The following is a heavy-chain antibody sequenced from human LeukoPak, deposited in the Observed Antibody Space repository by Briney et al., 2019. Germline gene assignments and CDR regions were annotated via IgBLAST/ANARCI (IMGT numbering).Heavy chain of an antibody. V-gene: IGHV3-23*01. CDR2: ISGSGGST. D-gene: IGHD6-13*01. CDR1: GFTVSSNY. Sequence: QSGGSLRLSCAASGFTVSSNYMSWVRQAPGKGLEWVSAISGSGGSTYYADSVKGRFTISRDNSKNTLCLQMNSLRAEDTAVYYCARLSTAAVDSDYWGQGTLVTVSS. CDR3: ARLSTAAVDSDY. J-gene: IGHJ4*02.